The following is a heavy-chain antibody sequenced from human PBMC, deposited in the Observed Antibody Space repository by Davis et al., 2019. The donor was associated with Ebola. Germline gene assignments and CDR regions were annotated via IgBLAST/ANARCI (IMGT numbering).Heavy chain of an antibody. Sequence: MPSETLSLTCTVSGGSISSYYWSWIRQPPGKGLEWIGEINHSGSTNYNPSLKSRVTISVDTSKNQFSLKLSSVTAADTAVYYCARLDGDYGTLLYYYYGMDVWGKGTTVTVSS. J-gene: IGHJ6*04. D-gene: IGHD4-17*01. CDR2: INHSGST. V-gene: IGHV4-34*01. CDR1: GGSISSYY. CDR3: ARLDGDYGTLLYYYYGMDV.